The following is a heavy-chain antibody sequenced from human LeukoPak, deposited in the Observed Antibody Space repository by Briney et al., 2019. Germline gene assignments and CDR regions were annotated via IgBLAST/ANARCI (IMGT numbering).Heavy chain of an antibody. Sequence: GGSLRLSCAASGFTFDDYAMHWVRQAPGKGLEWVSLISGDGGSTYYADSVKGRFTISRDNSKNSLYLQMNSLRTEDTALYYCAKDPHGFRELPFDYWGQGTLVTVSS. J-gene: IGHJ4*02. CDR2: ISGDGGST. D-gene: IGHD3-10*01. V-gene: IGHV3-43*02. CDR3: AKDPHGFRELPFDY. CDR1: GFTFDDYA.